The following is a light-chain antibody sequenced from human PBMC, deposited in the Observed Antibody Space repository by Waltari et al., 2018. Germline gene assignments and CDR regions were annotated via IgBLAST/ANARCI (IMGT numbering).Light chain of an antibody. V-gene: IGKV1-8*01. CDR2: AAS. CDR3: QQYYNYPWT. J-gene: IGKJ1*01. Sequence: AILMTQSPSSFSASTGDRVTITCRASQGISCYLAWYQQKPGKAPNLLIYAASTLHSGVPSRFSGSGSGTDFTLTISCLQSEDFATYYCQQYYNYPWTFGQGSKVEIK. CDR1: QGISCY.